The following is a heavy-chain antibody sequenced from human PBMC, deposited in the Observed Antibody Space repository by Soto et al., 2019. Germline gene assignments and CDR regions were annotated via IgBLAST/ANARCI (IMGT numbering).Heavy chain of an antibody. CDR1: GGTFSSYA. CDR2: IIPIFGTA. Sequence: SVKVSCKASGGTFSSYAISWVRQAPGQGLEWMGGIIPIFGTANYAQKFQGRVTITADESTSTAYMELSRLRSDDTAVYYCARGGIAVAAPLYYFEYWGQGTRVTVSS. CDR3: ARGGIAVAAPLYYFEY. V-gene: IGHV1-69*13. D-gene: IGHD6-19*01. J-gene: IGHJ4*02.